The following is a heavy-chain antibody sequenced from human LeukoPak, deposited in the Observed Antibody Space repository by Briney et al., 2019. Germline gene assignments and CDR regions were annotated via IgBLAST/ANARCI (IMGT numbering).Heavy chain of an antibody. Sequence: GGSLRLSCAASGFTFSNYATSWVRQAPGKGLEWVSAFSGSGGNTYYADSVKGRFTISRDNSKNTLYLQMNSLRAEDTAVYYCAKDVGYCSSTTCYKPFDYWGQGALVTVSS. D-gene: IGHD2-2*02. CDR1: GFTFSNYA. V-gene: IGHV3-23*01. CDR2: FSGSGGNT. CDR3: AKDVGYCSSTTCYKPFDY. J-gene: IGHJ4*02.